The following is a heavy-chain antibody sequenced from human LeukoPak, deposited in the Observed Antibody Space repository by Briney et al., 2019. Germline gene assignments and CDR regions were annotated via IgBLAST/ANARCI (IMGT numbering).Heavy chain of an antibody. CDR2: IWYDGSNK. Sequence: GGSLRLSCAASGFTFSSYAMSWVRQAPGKGLEWGAVIWYDGSNKYYADSVKGRFTISRDNSKNTLYQQMNSLRAEDTAVYYCARGRIGEDYFDYWGQGTLVTVSS. D-gene: IGHD3-10*01. V-gene: IGHV3-33*08. CDR3: ARGRIGEDYFDY. CDR1: GFTFSSYA. J-gene: IGHJ4*02.